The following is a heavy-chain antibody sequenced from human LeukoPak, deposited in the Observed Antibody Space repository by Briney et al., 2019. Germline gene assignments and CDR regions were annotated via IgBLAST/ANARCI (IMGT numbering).Heavy chain of an antibody. CDR2: ISYDGSNK. V-gene: IGHV3-30-3*01. J-gene: IGHJ3*02. Sequence: GRSLRLSCAASGFTFSSYAMHWVRQAPGKGLEWVAVISYDGSNKYYADSVKGRFTISRDNSKNTLYLQMNSLRAEDTAVYYCARSRSSGLGDAFDIWGQGTMVTVSS. CDR3: ARSRSSGLGDAFDI. CDR1: GFTFSSYA. D-gene: IGHD3-22*01.